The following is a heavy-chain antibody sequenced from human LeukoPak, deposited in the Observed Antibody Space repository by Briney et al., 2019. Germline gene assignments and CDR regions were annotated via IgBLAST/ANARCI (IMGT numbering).Heavy chain of an antibody. Sequence: GGSLRLSCVASGFTFSSYWMHWVRQAPGKGLVWVSRINTDGGTTTYADSVKGRFTISRDNAKNSLYLQMNSLRAEDTAVYYCASSCVYVWGSYRFYPYFDYWGQGTLVTVSS. CDR2: INTDGGTT. CDR1: GFTFSSYW. J-gene: IGHJ4*02. CDR3: ASSCVYVWGSYRFYPYFDY. D-gene: IGHD3-16*02. V-gene: IGHV3-74*01.